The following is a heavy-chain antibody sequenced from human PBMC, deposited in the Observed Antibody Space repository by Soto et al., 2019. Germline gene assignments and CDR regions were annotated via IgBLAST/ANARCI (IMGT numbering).Heavy chain of an antibody. CDR2: IIPIFGTE. J-gene: IGHJ4*02. CDR1: GGTFSSYA. V-gene: IGHV1-69*13. CDR3: ARLSVVTTGH. Sequence: SVKVSCKASGGTFSSYAISWVRQAPGQGLEWMGEIIPIFGTENYAQKCQDRVTITADESTSTAYMELSSLRSEGTAVYYCARLSVVTTGHSGQATLVSAPQ. D-gene: IGHD4-17*01.